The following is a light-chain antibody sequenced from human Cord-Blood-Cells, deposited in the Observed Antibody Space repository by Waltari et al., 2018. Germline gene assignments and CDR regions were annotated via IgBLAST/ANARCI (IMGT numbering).Light chain of an antibody. J-gene: IGKJ1*01. Sequence: DIVMTQSPLSLPVTPGEPASISCRSSQSLLHSNGYNYLDWYLQKPGQSPQLLIYLGSTRASGVPDRVSGSGSGTDFTLKISRVEAEDVGVYYCKQALQTPRTFGQGTKVEIK. CDR1: QSLLHSNGYNY. CDR3: KQALQTPRT. CDR2: LGS. V-gene: IGKV2-28*01.